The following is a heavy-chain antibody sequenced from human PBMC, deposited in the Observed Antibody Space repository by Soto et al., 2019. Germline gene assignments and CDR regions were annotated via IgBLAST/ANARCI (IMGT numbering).Heavy chain of an antibody. CDR1: GGTFSSYA. CDR3: AREGDSSVWYAGGNWFDP. D-gene: IGHD6-19*01. Sequence: QVQLVQSGAEVKKPGSSVKVSCKASGGTFSSYAISWVRQAPGQGLEWMGGIIPIFGTANYAQKFQGRVTITADESTSTAYMELSSLRSEDTAVYYCAREGDSSVWYAGGNWFDPWGQGTLVTVSS. CDR2: IIPIFGTA. J-gene: IGHJ5*02. V-gene: IGHV1-69*12.